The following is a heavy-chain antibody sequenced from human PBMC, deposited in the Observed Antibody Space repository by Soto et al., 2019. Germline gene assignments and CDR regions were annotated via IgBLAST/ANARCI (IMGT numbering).Heavy chain of an antibody. D-gene: IGHD5-18*01. Sequence: QVQLVQSGAEVKKPGSSVKVSCKASGGTFSSYAISWVRQAPGQGLEWMGGIIPIFGTANYAQKFQGRVTITADESTSTAYMELSSLRSEDTAVYYCASGHGIQLWSEDYYYYGMDVWGQATTVTVSS. V-gene: IGHV1-69*01. CDR3: ASGHGIQLWSEDYYYYGMDV. CDR1: GGTFSSYA. J-gene: IGHJ6*02. CDR2: IIPIFGTA.